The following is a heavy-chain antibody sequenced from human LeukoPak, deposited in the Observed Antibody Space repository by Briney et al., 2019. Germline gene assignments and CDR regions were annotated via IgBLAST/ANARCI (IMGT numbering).Heavy chain of an antibody. CDR2: TYYRSKWYN. J-gene: IGHJ5*02. CDR1: GDSVSSNSAA. CDR3: AREGVAARPEENWFDP. Sequence: SQTLSLTCAISGDSVSSNSAAWNWIRQSPSSGLEWLGRTYYRSKWYNDYAVSVKSRITINPDTSKNQFSLQLNSVTPEDTAVYYCAREGVAARPEENWFDPWGQGTLVTVSS. D-gene: IGHD6-6*01. V-gene: IGHV6-1*01.